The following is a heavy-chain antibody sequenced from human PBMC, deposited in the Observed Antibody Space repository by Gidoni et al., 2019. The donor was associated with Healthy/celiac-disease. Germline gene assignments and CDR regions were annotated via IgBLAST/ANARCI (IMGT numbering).Heavy chain of an antibody. CDR1: GFTFSSYV. J-gene: IGHJ6*02. V-gene: IGHV3-33*01. Sequence: QVQLVESGGGVVEPGGSLRLSCAASGFTFSSYVMHWVRQAPGKGLEWVAVIWNDGSNKYQTDAVKGRFTISRDNSKNTLYLQMNSLRAEDTAVYYCARGPNSGYDFYDGMDVWGQGTTVTVSS. CDR2: IWNDGSNK. CDR3: ARGPNSGYDFYDGMDV. D-gene: IGHD5-12*01.